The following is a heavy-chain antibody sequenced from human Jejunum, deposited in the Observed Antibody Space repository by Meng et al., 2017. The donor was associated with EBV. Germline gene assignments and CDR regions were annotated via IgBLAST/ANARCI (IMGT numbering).Heavy chain of an antibody. CDR2: IYWDDDK. D-gene: IGHD1-1*01. CDR1: GVSRSTGGVS. Sequence: QIPFKELCPTLVVPKQTVALTYTFSGVSRSTGGVSVGWVRQPPGKALECLALIYWDDDKRYSPSLKSRLAITKDTSKNQVVLTWTDIDPVDTATYYYTHRMPDQLGLDSWRQGTLVTVSS. J-gene: IGHJ4*02. V-gene: IGHV2-5*02. CDR3: THRMPDQLGLDS.